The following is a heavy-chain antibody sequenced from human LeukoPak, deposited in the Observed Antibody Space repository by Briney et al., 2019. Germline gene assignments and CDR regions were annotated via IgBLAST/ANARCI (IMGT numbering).Heavy chain of an antibody. CDR3: ARVSAYYGSGSYHPNWFDP. CDR2: IYYSGST. Sequence: PSETLSLTCTVSGGSISSSSYYWGWIRQPPGKGLEWIGSIYYSGSTYYNPSLKSRVTISVDTSKNQFSLKLSSVTAADTAVYYCARVSAYYGSGSYHPNWFDPWGQGTLVTVSS. V-gene: IGHV4-39*07. CDR1: GGSISSSSYY. D-gene: IGHD3-10*01. J-gene: IGHJ5*02.